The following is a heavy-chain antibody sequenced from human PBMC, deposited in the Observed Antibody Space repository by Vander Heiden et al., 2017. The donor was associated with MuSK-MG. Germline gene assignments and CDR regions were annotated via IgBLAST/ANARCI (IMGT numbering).Heavy chain of an antibody. J-gene: IGHJ3*02. D-gene: IGHD4-17*01. CDR2: IYSSGRT. CDR1: GGSISSGDSY. CDR3: ATVHDYGRLDAFDI. V-gene: IGHV4-30-4*01. Sequence: QVQLQESGPGLVKPSQTLSLTCTVSGGSISSGDSYWSWIRQPPGKGLEWIGYIYSSGRTYYNPALKSRVTISVDTSKNQLSLKLRSVTAAETAVYYSATVHDYGRLDAFDIWGQGTMVTVYS.